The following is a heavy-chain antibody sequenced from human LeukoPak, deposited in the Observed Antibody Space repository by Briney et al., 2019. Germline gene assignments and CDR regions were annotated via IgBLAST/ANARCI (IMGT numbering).Heavy chain of an antibody. Sequence: SETLSLTCTVSGGSISSGDYYWSWILQPPGKGLEWIGYIYYSGSTYYNPSLKSRVTISVDTSKNQFSLKLSSVTAADTAVYYCARDLGCGGNSGFDYWGQGTLVTVSS. J-gene: IGHJ4*02. CDR2: IYYSGST. CDR3: ARDLGCGGNSGFDY. CDR1: GGSISSGDYY. V-gene: IGHV4-30-4*08. D-gene: IGHD4-23*01.